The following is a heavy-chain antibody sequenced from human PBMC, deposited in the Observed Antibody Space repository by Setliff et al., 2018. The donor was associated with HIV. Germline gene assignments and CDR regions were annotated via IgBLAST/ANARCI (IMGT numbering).Heavy chain of an antibody. CDR2: INPSGGST. CDR3: AREDCSGGSCYGSDY. D-gene: IGHD2-15*01. Sequence: ASVKVSCKASGYTFTSYYTHWVRQAPGQGLEWMGIINPSGGSTSYAQKFQGRVTMTRDTSNSTVYMELSSLRSEDTAVYYCAREDCSGGSCYGSDYWGQGTLVTVSS. J-gene: IGHJ4*02. CDR1: GYTFTSYY. V-gene: IGHV1-46*01.